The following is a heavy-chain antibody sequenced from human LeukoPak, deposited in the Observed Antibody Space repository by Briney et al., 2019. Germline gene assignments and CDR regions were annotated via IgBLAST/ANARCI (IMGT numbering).Heavy chain of an antibody. V-gene: IGHV4-30-4*01. CDR2: IFYSGSM. Sequence: PSETLSLTCTVSGGSISSGDYYWTWIRQPPGKGLEWMGYIFYSGSMYYNPSLKSRLTISVDTSKNQFSLKLRSVTAADTAVCYCARQTTVISFDYWGQGALVTVSS. CDR3: ARQTTVISFDY. CDR1: GGSISSGDYY. D-gene: IGHD4-17*01. J-gene: IGHJ4*02.